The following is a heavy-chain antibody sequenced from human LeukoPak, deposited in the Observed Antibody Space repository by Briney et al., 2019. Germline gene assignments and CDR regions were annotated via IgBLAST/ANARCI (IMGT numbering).Heavy chain of an antibody. D-gene: IGHD3-22*01. J-gene: IGHJ4*02. CDR2: MSGSGGGT. Sequence: GGSLRLSCAVSGITLSNYGMSWVRKAPGKGLEWVAGMSGSGGGTNYAVSVKGRFTVSRDNSKNTLYLQMKSLRAEDTAVYFCAKRGVVIRVILVGFYKEAYYFDSWGQGALVTVSS. V-gene: IGHV3-23*01. CDR3: AKRGVVIRVILVGFYKEAYYFDS. CDR1: GITLSNYG.